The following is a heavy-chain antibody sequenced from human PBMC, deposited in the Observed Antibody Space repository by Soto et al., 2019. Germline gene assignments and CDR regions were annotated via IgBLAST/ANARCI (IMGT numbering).Heavy chain of an antibody. V-gene: IGHV1-69*02. CDR2: IIPILGIA. D-gene: IGHD2-2*01. CDR1: GGTFSSYT. Sequence: SVKVSCKASGGTFSSYTISWVRQAPGQGLEWMGRIIPILGIANYAQKFQGRVTITADKSTSTAYMELSSLRSEDTAVYYCARGYCSSTSCYAGFMFDPWGQGTLVTVSS. CDR3: ARGYCSSTSCYAGFMFDP. J-gene: IGHJ5*02.